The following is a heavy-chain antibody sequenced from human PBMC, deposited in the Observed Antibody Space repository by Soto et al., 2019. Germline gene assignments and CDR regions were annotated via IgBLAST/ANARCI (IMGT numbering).Heavy chain of an antibody. Sequence: QVQLLESGGGLVKPGGSLRLSCAASGFTFSDYYMSWIRQAPGKGLEWVSYISSSGSAINYADSVKGRFTISRDNAKNSLYLQMNSLRTEDTAVYYCARTTVTTGFLGWFDPWGQGTLVTVSS. CDR1: GFTFSDYY. CDR2: ISSSGSAI. CDR3: ARTTVTTGFLGWFDP. D-gene: IGHD4-17*01. J-gene: IGHJ5*02. V-gene: IGHV3-11*01.